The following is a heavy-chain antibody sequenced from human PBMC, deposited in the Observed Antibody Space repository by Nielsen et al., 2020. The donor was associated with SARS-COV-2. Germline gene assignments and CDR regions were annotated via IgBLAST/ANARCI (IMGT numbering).Heavy chain of an antibody. Sequence: SETLSLTCTVSGDSFSMYDWSWIRQPPGKGLEWIGYIYNSGITNYNPSLKSRVTISLDTSRNQFSLNLTSVTAADTAVYYCARSGGDSNYYYYYGTDVWGQGTTVTVSS. CDR2: IYNSGIT. V-gene: IGHV4-59*01. CDR3: ARSGGDSNYYYYYGTDV. D-gene: IGHD4-23*01. J-gene: IGHJ6*02. CDR1: GDSFSMYD.